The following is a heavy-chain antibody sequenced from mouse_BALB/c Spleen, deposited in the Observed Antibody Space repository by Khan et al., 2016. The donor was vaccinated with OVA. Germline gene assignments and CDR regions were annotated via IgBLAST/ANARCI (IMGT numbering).Heavy chain of an antibody. V-gene: IGHV1S81*02. CDR2: INPSNGGT. J-gene: IGHJ3*01. Sequence: QVQLQQPGAELVKPGASVKLSCKASGYTFTSYYMYWLKQRPGQGLEWIGEINPSNGGTNFNEKCKSKATLTVDKSSSTAYMQLSSLTSEASAVYCCTRRWIARATLWFAYWGQGTLVTVSA. CDR1: GYTFTSYY. D-gene: IGHD3-1*01. CDR3: TRRWIARATLWFAY.